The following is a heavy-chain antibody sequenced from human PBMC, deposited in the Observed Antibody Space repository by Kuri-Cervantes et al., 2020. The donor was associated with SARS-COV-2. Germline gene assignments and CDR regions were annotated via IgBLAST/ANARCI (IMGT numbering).Heavy chain of an antibody. CDR1: GFIFSDFY. CDR3: AKDGYGFGASDI. CDR2: ISSSSSYI. D-gene: IGHD3-10*01. J-gene: IGHJ3*02. V-gene: IGHV3-11*06. Sequence: GESLKISCAASGFIFSDFYMRWIRQAPGKGLEWVSSISSSSSYIYYADSVKGRFTISRDNSKNTVYLQMNSLRVEDTAVYYCAKDGYGFGASDIWGQGTMVTVSS.